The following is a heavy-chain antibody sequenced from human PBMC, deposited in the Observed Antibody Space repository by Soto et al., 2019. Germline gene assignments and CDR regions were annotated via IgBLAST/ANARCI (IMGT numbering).Heavy chain of an antibody. CDR3: AKDPYYGDYAIDY. D-gene: IGHD4-17*01. Sequence: GGSLRLSCAASGFTFSTYVMSWVRQAPGKGLEWVSTITGSDGRTYYADSVKGRFAISRDNSKNTLYLQMNSLRADDTAVYYCAKDPYYGDYAIDYWGQGTLVTVSS. V-gene: IGHV3-23*01. CDR2: ITGSDGRT. J-gene: IGHJ4*02. CDR1: GFTFSTYV.